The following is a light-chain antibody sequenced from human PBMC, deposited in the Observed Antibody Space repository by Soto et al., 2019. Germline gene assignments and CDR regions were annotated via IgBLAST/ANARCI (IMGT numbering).Light chain of an antibody. Sequence: QSVLTQPASVSGSPGPSITISCTGTTSDVGGYNYVSWYQQHPGKAPKLMIYDVSNRPSGVSNRFSGSKSGNTASLTISGLQDEDEADYYWSSYTRSSTLVFGTGTKLTVL. CDR3: SSYTRSSTLV. CDR2: DVS. CDR1: TSDVGGYNY. V-gene: IGLV2-14*01. J-gene: IGLJ1*01.